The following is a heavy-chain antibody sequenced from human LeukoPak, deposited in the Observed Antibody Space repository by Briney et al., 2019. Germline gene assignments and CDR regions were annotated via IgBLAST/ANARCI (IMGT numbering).Heavy chain of an antibody. CDR1: GGSFSGYY. CDR3: ARAEGYYYGSGSHAFDI. Sequence: PSETLSLTCAVYGGSFSGYYWSWIRQPPGKGLEWIGEINHSGSTNYNPSLKSRVTISVDTSKNQFSLKLSSVTAADTAVYCCARAEGYYYGSGSHAFDIWGQGTMVTVSS. D-gene: IGHD3-10*01. CDR2: INHSGST. J-gene: IGHJ3*02. V-gene: IGHV4-34*01.